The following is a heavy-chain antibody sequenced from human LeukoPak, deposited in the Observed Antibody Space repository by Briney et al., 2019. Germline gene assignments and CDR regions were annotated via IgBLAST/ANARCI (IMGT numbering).Heavy chain of an antibody. J-gene: IGHJ4*02. CDR1: GGSVSSGSYY. Sequence: SETLSLTCTVSGGSVSSGSYYWSWMRQPPGKGLEWIGYIYYSGSTNYNPSLKSRVTISVDTSKNQFSLKLSSVTAADTAVHYCARGIQGENYFDYWGQGTLVTVSS. V-gene: IGHV4-61*01. D-gene: IGHD5-18*01. CDR2: IYYSGST. CDR3: ARGIQGENYFDY.